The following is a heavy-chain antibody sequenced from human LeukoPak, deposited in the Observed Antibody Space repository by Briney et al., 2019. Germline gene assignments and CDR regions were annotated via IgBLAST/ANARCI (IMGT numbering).Heavy chain of an antibody. D-gene: IGHD3-10*01. CDR2: IGGSGSST. CDR1: GFTFNTYA. CDR3: ARDKSILWFGELSNGGAFDI. J-gene: IGHJ3*02. Sequence: GGSLRLSCAASGFTFNTYAMSWVRQAPGKGLEWVSGIGGSGSSTYYAESVKGRFTISRDNAKNSLYLQMNSLRDDDTAVYYCARDKSILWFGELSNGGAFDIWGQGTMVTVSS. V-gene: IGHV3-23*01.